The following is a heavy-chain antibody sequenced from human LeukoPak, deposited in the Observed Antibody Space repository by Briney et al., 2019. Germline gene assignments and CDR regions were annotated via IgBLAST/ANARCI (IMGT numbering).Heavy chain of an antibody. V-gene: IGHV1-2*02. J-gene: IGHJ5*02. D-gene: IGHD5-18*01. CDR2: INPNSGGT. Sequence: ASVKVSCKTSGYTFTGYYIHWVRQAPGQGLEWMGWINPNSGGTNYAQNFQGRVTMTRDTSINTAYMELGRMRSDDTAVYYCARSPGLDTAVVNRPWGQGTLITVSS. CDR1: GYTFTGYY. CDR3: ARSPGLDTAVVNRP.